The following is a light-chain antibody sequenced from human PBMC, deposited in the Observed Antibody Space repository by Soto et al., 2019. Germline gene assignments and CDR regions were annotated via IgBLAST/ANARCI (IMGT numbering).Light chain of an antibody. CDR3: QQYGSLPIT. V-gene: IGKV3-20*01. CDR1: QSVSSSL. CDR2: GAS. J-gene: IGKJ5*01. Sequence: ECVFTQSPVTMSLTPGERATLSCRASQSVSSSLLAWYQQKPGQAPRLLIYGASNRATGIPDRFSGSGSGTDFTLTISRLEHEDFAVYYCQQYGSLPITFGQGTRLEIK.